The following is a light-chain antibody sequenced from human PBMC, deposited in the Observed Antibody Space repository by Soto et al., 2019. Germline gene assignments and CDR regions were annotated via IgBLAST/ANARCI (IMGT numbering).Light chain of an antibody. CDR3: QQNNKWPLT. Sequence: EIVLTQSPGTLSLSPGERATLSCRASQSVSSSYLAWYQQKPGQAPRPLIYDASTRATSIPARFSGRGSGTEFTLSISSLQSEDFAVYYCQQNNKWPLTFGGGTKVDIK. J-gene: IGKJ4*01. V-gene: IGKV3-15*01. CDR2: DAS. CDR1: QSVSSSY.